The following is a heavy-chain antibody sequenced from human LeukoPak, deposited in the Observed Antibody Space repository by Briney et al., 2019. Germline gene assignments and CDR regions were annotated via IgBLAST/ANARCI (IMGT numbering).Heavy chain of an antibody. V-gene: IGHV3-21*01. CDR2: ISSSSSYI. CDR1: GLTFTNFQ. CDR3: ARDRGYYFDY. J-gene: IGHJ4*02. Sequence: GGSLRLSCAASGLTFTNFQMNWVRQAPGKGLEWVSSISSSSSYINSVDSVKGRFTISRDNAKNSLYLQMNSLRAEDTAVYYCARDRGYYFDYWGQGAVVTVSS. D-gene: IGHD5-24*01.